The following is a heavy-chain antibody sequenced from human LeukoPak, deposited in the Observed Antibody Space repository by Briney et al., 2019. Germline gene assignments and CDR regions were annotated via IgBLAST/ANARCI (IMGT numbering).Heavy chain of an antibody. CDR3: AGISWLLFDY. Sequence: SETLSLTCAAYGGSFSGYYWSWIRQPPGKGLEWIGEINHSGSTNYNPSLKSRVTISVDTSKNQFSLKLSSVTAADTAVYYCAGISWLLFDYWGQGTLVTVSS. CDR1: GGSFSGYY. V-gene: IGHV4-34*01. CDR2: INHSGST. J-gene: IGHJ4*02. D-gene: IGHD5-12*01.